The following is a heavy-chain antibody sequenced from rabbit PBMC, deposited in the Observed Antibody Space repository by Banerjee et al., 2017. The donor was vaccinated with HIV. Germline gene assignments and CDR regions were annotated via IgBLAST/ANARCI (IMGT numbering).Heavy chain of an antibody. CDR3: ARDRTDNSYAHYFKL. D-gene: IGHD6-1*01. J-gene: IGHJ4*01. CDR2: IDAGSSGST. V-gene: IGHV1S45*01. CDR1: GFSFSNGYV. Sequence: QEQLEESGGDLVKPEGSLTLTCTASGFSFSNGYVMCWVRQAPGKGLEWIGCIDAGSSGSTYYASWAKGRFTISKTSSTTVTLQMSSLTVADTATYFYARDRTDNSYAHYFKLWGPGTLVTVS.